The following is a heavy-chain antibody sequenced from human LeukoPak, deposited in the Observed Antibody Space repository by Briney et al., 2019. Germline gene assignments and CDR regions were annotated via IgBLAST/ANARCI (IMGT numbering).Heavy chain of an antibody. V-gene: IGHV3-53*01. CDR1: GFTVSSNY. D-gene: IGHD6-19*01. Sequence: GGSLRLSCAASGFTVSSNYMSSVRQAPGKGLEWVSVIFSGQSTYYADSVKGRFTISRDNSKNTVFLQMNTLRAEDTAFYYCARGPPVAVLYYFDYWGQGTLVTVSS. CDR3: ARGPPVAVLYYFDY. CDR2: IFSGQST. J-gene: IGHJ4*02.